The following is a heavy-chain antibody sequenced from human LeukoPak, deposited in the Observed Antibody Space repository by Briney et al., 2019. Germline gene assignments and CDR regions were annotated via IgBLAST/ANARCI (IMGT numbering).Heavy chain of an antibody. D-gene: IGHD3-10*01. CDR3: AGEDTMVRVGFDY. Sequence: ASVKVSCKASGYTFTSYAMHWVRQAPGQRLEWMGWINAGNGNTKYSQKFQGRVTITRDTSASTAYMELSSLRSEDTAVYYCAGEDTMVRVGFDYWGQGTLVTVSS. CDR1: GYTFTSYA. CDR2: INAGNGNT. J-gene: IGHJ4*02. V-gene: IGHV1-3*01.